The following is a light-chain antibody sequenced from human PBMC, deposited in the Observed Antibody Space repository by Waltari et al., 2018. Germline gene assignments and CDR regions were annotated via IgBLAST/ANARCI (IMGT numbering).Light chain of an antibody. V-gene: IGKV3-20*01. CDR3: QQYGSSLVT. J-gene: IGKJ4*01. CDR2: AAS. Sequence: EIVLTQSPDTLSLSPGERATLSCRASQWVTSSYLAWYQQKPGQAPRLLIYAASARAPGIPDRVSGSGSGTDFTLTISRLEPEDFAVYFCQQYGSSLVTFGGGTEVEIK. CDR1: QWVTSSY.